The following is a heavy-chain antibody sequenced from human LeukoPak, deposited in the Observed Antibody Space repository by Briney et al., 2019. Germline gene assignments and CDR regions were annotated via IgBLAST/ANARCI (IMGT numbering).Heavy chain of an antibody. V-gene: IGHV4-4*07. J-gene: IGHJ5*02. D-gene: IGHD3-10*01. Sequence: SETLSLTCTVSGGSIISYYWSWIRQPAGKGLEWIGRIYTSGSTNYNPSLKSRVTISVDKSKNQFSLKLSSVTAADTAVYYCARDGSYGYNWFDPWGQGTLVTVSS. CDR3: ARDGSYGYNWFDP. CDR1: GGSIISYY. CDR2: IYTSGST.